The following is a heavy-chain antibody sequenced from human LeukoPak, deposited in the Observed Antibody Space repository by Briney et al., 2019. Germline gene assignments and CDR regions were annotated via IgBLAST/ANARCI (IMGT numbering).Heavy chain of an antibody. CDR3: ARGANWNYDWFDP. CDR1: GGSISSYY. Sequence: PSETLSLTCTVSGGSISSYYWSWIRQPPGKGLEWIGYIYYSGSTNYNPSLKSRVTISVDTSKNQLSLKLSSVTAADTAVYYCARGANWNYDWFDPWGQGTLVTVSS. D-gene: IGHD1-7*01. J-gene: IGHJ5*02. V-gene: IGHV4-59*01. CDR2: IYYSGST.